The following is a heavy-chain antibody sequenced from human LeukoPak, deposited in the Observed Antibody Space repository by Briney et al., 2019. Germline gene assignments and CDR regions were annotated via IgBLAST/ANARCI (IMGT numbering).Heavy chain of an antibody. V-gene: IGHV3-23*01. CDR2: VSGSGGST. CDR3: ARAGSWSSRPYFDY. J-gene: IGHJ4*02. CDR1: GFSFSSYV. Sequence: GGSLRLSCAASGFSFSSYVMSLVRQAPGKGLEWVSAVSGSGGSTYSADSVKGRFTISRDNSKNMVYLQTSSLRAEDTAVYYCARAGSWSSRPYFDYWGQGILVSVSS. D-gene: IGHD1-26*01.